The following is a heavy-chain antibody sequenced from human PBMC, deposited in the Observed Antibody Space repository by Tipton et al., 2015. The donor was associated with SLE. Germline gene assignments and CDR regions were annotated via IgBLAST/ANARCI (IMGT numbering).Heavy chain of an antibody. CDR1: GGSISSYY. J-gene: IGHJ6*02. V-gene: IGHV4-59*01. D-gene: IGHD4/OR15-4a*01. CDR3: ARGDYPYGMDV. CDR2: IYYSGST. Sequence: TLSLTYTVSGGSISSYYWSWIRQPPGKGLEWIGYIYYSGSTNYNPSLKSRVTISVDTSKNQFSLKLSSVTAADTAVYYCARGDYPYGMDVWGQGTTVTVS.